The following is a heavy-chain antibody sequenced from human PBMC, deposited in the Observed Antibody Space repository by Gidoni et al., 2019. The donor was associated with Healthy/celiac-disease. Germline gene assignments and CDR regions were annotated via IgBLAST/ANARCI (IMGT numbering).Heavy chain of an antibody. CDR3: ARYDVADY. V-gene: IGHV3-23*01. Sequence: EVQLLESGGGLVQPGGSRSVTCEAAGFNFSSYAMSWVRQAPGKGLEWVSAISCSGGSTYYADSVKGRFTISRDNSKNTLYLQMNSLRAEDTAVYYCARYDVADYWGQGTLVTVSS. J-gene: IGHJ4*02. CDR1: GFNFSSYA. D-gene: IGHD2-15*01. CDR2: ISCSGGST.